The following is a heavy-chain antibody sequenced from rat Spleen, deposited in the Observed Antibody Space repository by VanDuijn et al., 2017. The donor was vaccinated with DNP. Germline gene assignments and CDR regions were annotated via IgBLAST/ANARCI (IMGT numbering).Heavy chain of an antibody. J-gene: IGHJ1*01. D-gene: IGHD1-1*01. Sequence: EVQLVESGGGSVPPGRSLKLSCAASGYIFSDYDMACVRQAPPNGLEWVASISPTGDSTYYQDSVKGRFTASRDDAKNILYLQMDSLRSEDTATYYCVTHYNYWFFDFWGPGTMVSVSS. CDR3: VTHYNYWFFDF. V-gene: IGHV5-19*01. CDR2: ISPTGDST. CDR1: GYIFSDYD.